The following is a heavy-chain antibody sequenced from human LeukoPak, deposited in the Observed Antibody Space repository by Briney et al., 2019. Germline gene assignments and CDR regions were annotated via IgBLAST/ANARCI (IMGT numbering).Heavy chain of an antibody. J-gene: IGHJ4*02. CDR3: ARDGDGIVVVMRHYFDY. CDR2: ISSSGSTI. D-gene: IGHD3-22*01. Sequence: GGSLRLSCAASGFTFSSYEMNWVRQAPGKGLEWVSYISSSGSTIYYADSVKGRFTISRDNAKNSLYLQMNSLRAEDTAVYYCARDGDGIVVVMRHYFDYWGQGTLVTVSS. CDR1: GFTFSSYE. V-gene: IGHV3-48*03.